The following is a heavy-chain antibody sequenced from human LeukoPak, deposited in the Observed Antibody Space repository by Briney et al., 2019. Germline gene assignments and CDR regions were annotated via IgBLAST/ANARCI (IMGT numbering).Heavy chain of an antibody. D-gene: IGHD5-18*01. J-gene: IGHJ4*02. CDR2: ISGSGGST. Sequence: GGSLRLSCAASGFTFSSYAMRWVRQAPGKGLEWVSAISGSGGSTYYADSVKGRFTISRDNSKNTLYLQMNSLRAEDTAVYYCARGGYSYGYFVGSVAYWGQGTLVTVSS. V-gene: IGHV3-23*01. CDR3: ARGGYSYGYFVGSVAY. CDR1: GFTFSSYA.